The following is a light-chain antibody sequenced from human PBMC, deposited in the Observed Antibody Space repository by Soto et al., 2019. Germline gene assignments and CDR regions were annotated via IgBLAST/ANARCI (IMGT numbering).Light chain of an antibody. CDR3: VSYTSSTTYV. V-gene: IGLV2-14*03. J-gene: IGLJ1*01. Sequence: SVLAQPASVSDSPGQSITISCTGTSSDVGGSNFVSWYQQHPGKPPKLIIYDVANRPSGVSNRFSGSKSGSTASLIISRLQTEDEADYYCVSYTSSTTYVFGTGTKVNGL. CDR1: SSDVGGSNF. CDR2: DVA.